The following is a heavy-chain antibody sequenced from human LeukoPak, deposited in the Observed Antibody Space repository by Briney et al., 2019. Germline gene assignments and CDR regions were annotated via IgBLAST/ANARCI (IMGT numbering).Heavy chain of an antibody. CDR1: GDSIITNHW. J-gene: IGHJ4*02. D-gene: IGHD3-3*01. Sequence: SGTLSLTCAVSGDSIITNHWWSWVRQPPVKGLEWIGEIYHSGSTNYNPSLKSRVTISVDKSKNQFSLKLSSVTAADTAVYYCARVGTAYDFWSGRGYYFDYWGQGTLVTVSS. CDR3: ARVGTAYDFWSGRGYYFDY. CDR2: IYHSGST. V-gene: IGHV4-4*02.